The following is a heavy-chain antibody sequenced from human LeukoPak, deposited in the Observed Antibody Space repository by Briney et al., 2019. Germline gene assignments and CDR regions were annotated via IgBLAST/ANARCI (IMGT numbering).Heavy chain of an antibody. CDR2: ISWDGGST. J-gene: IGHJ4*02. CDR3: AKDRSSGWYDSFDY. D-gene: IGHD6-19*01. Sequence: GGSLRLSCAASGFTFDDYAMHWVRQAPGKGLEWVSLISWDGGSTYYADSVKGRFTISRDNSKNSLYLQMNSLRAEDTALYYCAKDRSSGWYDSFDYWGQGTLVTVSS. CDR1: GFTFDDYA. V-gene: IGHV3-43D*03.